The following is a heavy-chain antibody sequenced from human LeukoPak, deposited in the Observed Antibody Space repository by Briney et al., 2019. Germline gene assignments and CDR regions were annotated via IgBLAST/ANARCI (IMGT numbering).Heavy chain of an antibody. D-gene: IGHD3-10*01. CDR2: ISYDGSNK. CDR1: GFTFSSYG. Sequence: RRSLSLSCAASGFTFSSYGIHWVRQAPGKGLEWVALISYDGSNKYYADSVKGRFTISRDNSKNTLYLQMNSLRAEDTALYYCAKDSVYHVYYYGSGSYLDYWGQGTLFTVSS. CDR3: AKDSVYHVYYYGSGSYLDY. V-gene: IGHV3-30*18. J-gene: IGHJ4*02.